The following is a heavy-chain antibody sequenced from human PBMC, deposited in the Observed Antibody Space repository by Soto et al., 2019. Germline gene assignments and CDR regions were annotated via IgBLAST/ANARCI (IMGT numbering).Heavy chain of an antibody. Sequence: QVQLVQSGAEVKKPGASVKVSCKASGYTFTSYGISWVRQAPGQGLEWMGWISAYNGKTNYAPKLQGRVTMTTDTSTSPAYRELRSLRSDDTAVYYCARGGQVLLWLGEKGGYYFDYWGQGTLVTVSS. CDR3: ARGGQVLLWLGEKGGYYFDY. CDR1: GYTFTSYG. J-gene: IGHJ4*02. V-gene: IGHV1-18*01. CDR2: ISAYNGKT. D-gene: IGHD3-10*01.